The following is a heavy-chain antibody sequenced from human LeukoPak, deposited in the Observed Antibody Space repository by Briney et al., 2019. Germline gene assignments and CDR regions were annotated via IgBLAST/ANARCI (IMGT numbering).Heavy chain of an antibody. D-gene: IGHD2-8*02. J-gene: IGHJ4*02. CDR3: ATYRQVLLPFES. CDR2: IFPSGGEI. CDR1: GFTFDDYG. V-gene: IGHV3-23*01. Sequence: GGSLRLSCAASGFTFDDYGMSWVRQPPGKGLEWVSSIFPSGGEIHYADSVRGRFTISRDNSKSTLSLQMNSLRAEDTAIYYCATYRQVLLPFESWGQGTLVTVSS.